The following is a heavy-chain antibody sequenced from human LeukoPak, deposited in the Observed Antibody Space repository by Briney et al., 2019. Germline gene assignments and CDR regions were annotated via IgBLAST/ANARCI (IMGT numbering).Heavy chain of an antibody. Sequence: PSETMSLTCTVSSGSISGYYWSWIRQPPGKGLEWIGYIYYSGSTNYNPSLKSRVTISVDTSKNQFSLKLSSVTAADTAVYYCARRHKDIVVVPAAAYYYYYMDVWGKGTTVTVSS. V-gene: IGHV4-59*01. D-gene: IGHD2-2*01. CDR1: SGSISGYY. CDR3: ARRHKDIVVVPAAAYYYYYMDV. J-gene: IGHJ6*03. CDR2: IYYSGST.